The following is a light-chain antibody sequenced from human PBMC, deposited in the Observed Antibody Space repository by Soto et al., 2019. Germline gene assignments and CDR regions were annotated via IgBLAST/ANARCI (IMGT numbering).Light chain of an antibody. J-gene: IGKJ2*01. V-gene: IGKV1-39*01. CDR2: AAS. CDR1: QSITTY. CDR3: QQSFDSPQT. Sequence: DFQMTQSPSSLSASVGDRVTITCRASQSITTYLNWYQQKPGMAPKLLIYAASNLQSGVPSRFSGSGYGTHFTLTISSLQPEDFATYWCQQSFDSPQTFVPGTRLEIK.